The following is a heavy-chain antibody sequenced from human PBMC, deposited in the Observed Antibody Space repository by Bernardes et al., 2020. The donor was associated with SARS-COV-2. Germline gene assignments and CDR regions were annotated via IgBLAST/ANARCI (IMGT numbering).Heavy chain of an antibody. CDR3: VRLKYSSNCLDY. V-gene: IGHV3-74*01. D-gene: IGHD6-13*01. Sequence: ETLSLTCTVSGGSVKSYYWSWIRQPPGKGLVWVSSINSDGSTTNYADSVKGRFTISRDNAENTVYLQMDSLRNEDTAVYYCVRLKYSSNCLDYWGQGTLVTVSS. CDR2: INSDGSTT. CDR1: GGSVKSYY. J-gene: IGHJ4*02.